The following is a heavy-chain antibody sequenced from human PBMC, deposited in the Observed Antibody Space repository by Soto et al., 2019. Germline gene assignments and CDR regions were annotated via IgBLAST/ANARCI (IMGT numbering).Heavy chain of an antibody. CDR3: AKDLAGCTYCPNKYYYYMDV. J-gene: IGHJ6*03. D-gene: IGHD2-8*01. Sequence: QVEVVESGGGVVQSGGSLRLSCLASGFTFRSYGMHWVRQAPGKGLEWVAVISYDGSNKYYADSVKGRFTISRDNSKNTLYLQMNSLKAEDTALYYCAKDLAGCTYCPNKYYYYMDVWGKGTAVTVSS. CDR2: ISYDGSNK. V-gene: IGHV3-30*18. CDR1: GFTFRSYG.